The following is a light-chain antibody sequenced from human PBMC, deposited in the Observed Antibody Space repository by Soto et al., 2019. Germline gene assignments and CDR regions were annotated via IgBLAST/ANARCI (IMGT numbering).Light chain of an antibody. CDR2: SNN. V-gene: IGLV1-44*01. CDR1: SSNIGSNT. Sequence: QSVLTQPPSASGTPGQRVTIYCSGSSSNIGSNTVNWYQQLPGTAPKLLIYSNNQRPSGVPDRLFGSKSGTSASLAISGLQSEDEADYYCAAWDDSLNGFYVFGTGTKLTVL. CDR3: AAWDDSLNGFYV. J-gene: IGLJ1*01.